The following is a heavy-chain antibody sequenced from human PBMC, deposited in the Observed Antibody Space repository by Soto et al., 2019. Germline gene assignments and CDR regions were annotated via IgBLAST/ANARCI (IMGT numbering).Heavy chain of an antibody. D-gene: IGHD2-15*01. CDR2: ISANNGYT. CDR1: GYTFTNYG. J-gene: IGHJ6*02. CDR3: ARVGCIYESCQSLYYFGMDV. Sequence: QVHLVQPGAEVKKPGASVKVSCKASGYTFTNYGITWVRQAPGQGLEWMGWISANNGYTKNAQNFQGRLTMTTDTSTSTAYMELRSLTSDDTAVYYCARVGCIYESCQSLYYFGMDVWGQGTTVTVSS. V-gene: IGHV1-18*01.